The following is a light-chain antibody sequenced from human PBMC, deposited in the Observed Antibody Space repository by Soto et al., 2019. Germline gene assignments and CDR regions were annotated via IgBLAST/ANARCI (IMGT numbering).Light chain of an antibody. CDR2: GAS. Sequence: DIVLTQSPGTLSLSPGDRATVSCRASQSVSSSYLAWYQQKPGQAPRLLIYGASTRATGIPARFSGSGSGTEFTLTISSLQSEDFAVYYCQQYDNWPPYTFGQGTKVDIK. V-gene: IGKV3-15*01. CDR3: QQYDNWPPYT. CDR1: QSVSSSY. J-gene: IGKJ2*01.